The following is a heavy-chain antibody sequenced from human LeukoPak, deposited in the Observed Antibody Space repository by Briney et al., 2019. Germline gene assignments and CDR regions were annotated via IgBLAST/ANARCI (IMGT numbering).Heavy chain of an antibody. D-gene: IGHD6-19*01. J-gene: IGHJ4*02. CDR1: GYTFTNYA. CDR3: ARVVRYSSGPLTDLFPYSFDY. V-gene: IGHV1-3*03. CDR2: IDAGHGNT. Sequence: ASVKVSCKASGYTFTNYAMHWVRQAPGQRLEWMGWIDAGHGNTKYSQEFQGRVTITRDTSASTAYMELSSLRSEDTAVYYCARVVRYSSGPLTDLFPYSFDYWGQGTLVTVSS.